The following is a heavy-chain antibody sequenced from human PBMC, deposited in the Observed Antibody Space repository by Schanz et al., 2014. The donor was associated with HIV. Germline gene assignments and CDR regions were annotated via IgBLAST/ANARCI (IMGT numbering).Heavy chain of an antibody. D-gene: IGHD3-22*01. V-gene: IGHV3-23*01. CDR3: AKDRNYYDSRYRGKGNYYYYYGMDV. Sequence: EVQLLESGGGSVQPGGSLRLSCAASGFTFSNFAMSWVRQAPGKGLEWVSRINSDGSSTNYADSVKGRLTISRDNAKNTLYLQMNSLRAEDTAVYYCAKDRNYYDSRYRGKGNYYYYYGMDVWGQGTTVTVSS. CDR1: GFTFSNFA. CDR2: INSDGSST. J-gene: IGHJ6*02.